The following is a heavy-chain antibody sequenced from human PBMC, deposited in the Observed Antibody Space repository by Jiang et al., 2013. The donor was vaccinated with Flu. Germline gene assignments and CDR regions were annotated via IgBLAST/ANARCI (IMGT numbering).Heavy chain of an antibody. CDR2: INPSGGST. D-gene: IGHD2-21*01. Sequence: HWVRQAPGQGLEWMGIINPSGGSTSYAQKFQGRVTMTRDTSTSTVYMELSSLRSEDTAVYYCYCGGDCYPWGQGTLVTVSS. CDR3: YCGGDCYP. V-gene: IGHV1-46*01. J-gene: IGHJ5*02.